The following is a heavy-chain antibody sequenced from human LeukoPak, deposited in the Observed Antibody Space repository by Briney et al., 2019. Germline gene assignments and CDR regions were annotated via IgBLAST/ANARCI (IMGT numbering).Heavy chain of an antibody. Sequence: GGSLRLSCAASGFTFSSYAMSWVRQAPGKGLEWVSDISGSGGSTYYADSVKGRFTISRDNAKNSLYLQMNSLRAEDTAVYYCARASSSGWYSGYYYGMDVWGQGTTVTVSS. J-gene: IGHJ6*02. CDR3: ARASSSGWYSGYYYGMDV. D-gene: IGHD6-19*01. CDR2: ISGSGGST. V-gene: IGHV3-23*01. CDR1: GFTFSSYA.